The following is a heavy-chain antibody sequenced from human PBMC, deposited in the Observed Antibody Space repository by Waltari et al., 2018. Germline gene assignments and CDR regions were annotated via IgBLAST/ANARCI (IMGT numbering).Heavy chain of an antibody. CDR2: ISPNSGGT. CDR1: GHTFTAYY. CDR3: ATGDYGGYSGGCIDY. V-gene: IGHV1-2*02. D-gene: IGHD4-17*01. Sequence: QVQLEQSGAEVKKPGASVKVSCKASGHTFTAYYMHWVRQAPGQGLEWMGWISPNSGGTNYAQKFQGRVTMTRDASIRTAYMELNRLGSDDTAVYYCATGDYGGYSGGCIDYWGQGTLVIVSS. J-gene: IGHJ4*02.